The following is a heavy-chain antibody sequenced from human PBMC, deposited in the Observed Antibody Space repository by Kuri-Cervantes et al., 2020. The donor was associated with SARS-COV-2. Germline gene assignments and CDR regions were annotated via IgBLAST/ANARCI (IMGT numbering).Heavy chain of an antibody. V-gene: IGHV3-49*04. Sequence: GESLKISCAASGFTFSSYAMSWVRQAPGKGLEWVGFIRSKANGGTTEYAASVKGRFTISRDDSKSIAYLQMNSLKIEDTAVYYCTRGWNDVDWFDPWGQGTLVTVSS. D-gene: IGHD1-1*01. J-gene: IGHJ5*02. CDR2: IRSKANGGTT. CDR1: GFTFSSYA. CDR3: TRGWNDVDWFDP.